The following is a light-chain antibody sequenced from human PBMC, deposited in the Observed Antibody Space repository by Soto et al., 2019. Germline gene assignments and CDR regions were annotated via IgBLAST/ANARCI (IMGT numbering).Light chain of an antibody. V-gene: IGLV2-14*01. J-gene: IGLJ2*01. CDR3: SSYTSTSTRV. CDR2: EVS. Sequence: QSALTQPASVSGSPGQSITISCTGTSSDVGAYNSVSWYQQYPGTAPQLVIYEVSRRPSGVPSRFSGSKSGNTASLTISGLQAEDEADYYCSSYTSTSTRVFGGGTKVTVL. CDR1: SSDVGAYNS.